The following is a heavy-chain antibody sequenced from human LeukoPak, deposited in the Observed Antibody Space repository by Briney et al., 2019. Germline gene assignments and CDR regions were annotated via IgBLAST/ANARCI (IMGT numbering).Heavy chain of an antibody. Sequence: SVKVSCKASGGTFSSYAISWVRQAPGQGLEWMGRIIPILGIANYAQKFQGRVTITADKSTSTAYMELSSLRSEDTAVYYCAREVLSTVIGEKNTDYWGQGTLVTVSS. CDR1: GGTFSSYA. D-gene: IGHD2-21*01. V-gene: IGHV1-69*04. J-gene: IGHJ4*02. CDR3: AREVLSTVIGEKNTDY. CDR2: IIPILGIA.